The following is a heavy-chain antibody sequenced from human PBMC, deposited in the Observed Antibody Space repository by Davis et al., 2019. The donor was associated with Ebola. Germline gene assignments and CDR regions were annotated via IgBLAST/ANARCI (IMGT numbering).Heavy chain of an antibody. D-gene: IGHD6-19*01. CDR3: AKDQGSSGWQRGDAFDI. J-gene: IGHJ3*02. CDR2: ISVSGATT. CDR1: GFTFSNAW. V-gene: IGHV3-23*01. Sequence: PGGSLRLSCAASGFTFSNAWMSWVRQSPGKGLEWVSHISVSGATTYYADSVKGRFTVSRDNFKNTMYLQMNSLTAEDTAVYYCAKDQGSSGWQRGDAFDIWGQGTMVTVSS.